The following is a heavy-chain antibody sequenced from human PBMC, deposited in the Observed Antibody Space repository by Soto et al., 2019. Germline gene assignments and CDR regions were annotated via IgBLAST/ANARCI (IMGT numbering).Heavy chain of an antibody. CDR2: IWYDGSNK. CDR1: GFTFSSYG. V-gene: IGHV3-33*01. Sequence: QVQLVESGGGVVQPGRSLRLSCAASGFTFSSYGMHWVRQAPGKGLEWVAVIWYDGSNKYYADSVKGRFTISRDNSKNPLYRQMNSLRAEDTAVSYCARDQGYWGQGTLVTVSS. CDR3: ARDQGY. J-gene: IGHJ4*02.